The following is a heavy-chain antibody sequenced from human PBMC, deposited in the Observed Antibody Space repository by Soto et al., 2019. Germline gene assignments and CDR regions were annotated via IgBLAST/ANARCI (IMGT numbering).Heavy chain of an antibody. Sequence: QVQLVQSGAEVKKPGASVKVSCKASGYTFTSYDINWVRQATGQGLEWMGWLNLNSGNTGYAQKFQGRVTMTRNTSMSTAYMELSSLRSEDTAVYYCARAVHYYYDSSGYYYGVFYFDYWGQGTLVTVSS. V-gene: IGHV1-8*01. CDR2: LNLNSGNT. J-gene: IGHJ4*02. D-gene: IGHD3-22*01. CDR3: ARAVHYYYDSSGYYYGVFYFDY. CDR1: GYTFTSYD.